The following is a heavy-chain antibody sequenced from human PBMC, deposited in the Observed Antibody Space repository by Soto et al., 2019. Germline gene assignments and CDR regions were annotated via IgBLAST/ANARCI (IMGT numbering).Heavy chain of an antibody. CDR2: INWNSGSI. CDR3: VKDESINWYSGHFRH. D-gene: IGHD6-13*01. V-gene: IGHV3-9*01. J-gene: IGHJ1*01. CDR1: GFTFDDYA. Sequence: PGGSLRLSCAASGFTFDDYAMHWVRQVPGKGLEWVSGINWNSGSIGYADSVKGRFAISRDNAKNSLHLQMNSLRGEDTAFYYGVKDESINWYSGHFRHWGQGTLVTVSS.